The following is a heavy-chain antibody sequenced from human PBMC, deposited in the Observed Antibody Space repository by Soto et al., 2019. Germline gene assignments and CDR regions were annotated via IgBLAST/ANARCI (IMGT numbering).Heavy chain of an antibody. D-gene: IGHD2-15*01. CDR3: ARDTPPTDC. Sequence: QVQLVQSGAEVKKPGASVKVSCKTSGYTFTSYHISWVRQAPGQGLEWMGWISAYNTNTNYAQKFQGRVTMTTDTLTSTAYMELRSLRADDTAVYYCARDTPPTDCWGKGTLGSVSS. CDR1: GYTFTSYH. J-gene: IGHJ4*02. V-gene: IGHV1-18*01. CDR2: ISAYNTNT.